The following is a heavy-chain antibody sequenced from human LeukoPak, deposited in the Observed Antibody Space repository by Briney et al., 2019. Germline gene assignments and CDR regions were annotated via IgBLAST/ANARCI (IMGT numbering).Heavy chain of an antibody. Sequence: GRSLRLSCAASGFTFSSYGMHWVRQAPGKGPEWVAVISNDGSNEYYADSVKGRFTISRDNSRKTLYLQMNSLRAEDTAVYYCAKDRVSSELVGAFHQWGQGTLVTVSS. CDR1: GFTFSSYG. J-gene: IGHJ1*01. V-gene: IGHV3-30*18. CDR2: ISNDGSNE. CDR3: AKDRVSSELVGAFHQ. D-gene: IGHD1-26*01.